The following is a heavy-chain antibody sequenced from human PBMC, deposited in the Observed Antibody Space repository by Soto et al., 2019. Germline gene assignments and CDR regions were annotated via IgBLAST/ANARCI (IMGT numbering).Heavy chain of an antibody. CDR1: GFSLNDYW. D-gene: IGHD3-10*01. V-gene: IGHV3-74*01. CDR3: VRVGEFPRSFDY. Sequence: EVKLVESGGGLVQPGGSLRLSCAASGFSLNDYWMHWVRQAPGKGLVWVSGANIDGRNTTYADSVKGRFTISRDNAKNMVYLQMNGLRVEDTGVYFCVRVGEFPRSFDYWGQGTLVTVSS. CDR2: ANIDGRNT. J-gene: IGHJ4*02.